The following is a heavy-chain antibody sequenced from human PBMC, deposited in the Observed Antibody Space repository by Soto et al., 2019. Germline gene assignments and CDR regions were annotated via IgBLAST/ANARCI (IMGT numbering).Heavy chain of an antibody. V-gene: IGHV3-23*01. CDR2: ISGSGGST. Sequence: EVQLLESGGGLVQPGGSLRLSCAASGFTFSSYAMSWVRQAPGKGLEWVSAISGSGGSTYYADSVKGRFTISRDNSKNTLFLLMNSLRAEDTAVYYCAKTYYYDSSGYSNPEFDYWGQGTLVTVSS. D-gene: IGHD3-22*01. CDR1: GFTFSSYA. CDR3: AKTYYYDSSGYSNPEFDY. J-gene: IGHJ4*02.